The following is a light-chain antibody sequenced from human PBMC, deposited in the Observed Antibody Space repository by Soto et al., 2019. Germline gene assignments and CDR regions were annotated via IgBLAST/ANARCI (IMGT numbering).Light chain of an antibody. Sequence: IVMTHSPVTLSVSPGEIATLSFRASQSVSSNLAWYQQKPGQAPRLLIYDVSNRATGIPDRFSGSGSGTDFTLTINSLQAEDCAVYYCQQYYNWPRTFGQGTRLEIK. CDR3: QQYYNWPRT. CDR1: QSVSSN. CDR2: DVS. V-gene: IGKV3D-15*01. J-gene: IGKJ5*01.